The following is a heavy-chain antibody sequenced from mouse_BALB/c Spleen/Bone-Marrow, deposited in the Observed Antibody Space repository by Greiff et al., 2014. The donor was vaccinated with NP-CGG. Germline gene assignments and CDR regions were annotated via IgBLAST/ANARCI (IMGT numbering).Heavy chain of an antibody. CDR1: GYSITGGYY. Sequence: VQLQQSGPGLVKPSQSLSLTCSVTGYSITGGYYWNWIRQFPGNKLQWMGYIRYDGNNNYNPSLKDRISITRDTSKNQFFLKLNSVTTDDTATYYRARGDGHFPYWYFDVWGAGTTVTVSS. CDR2: IRYDGNN. J-gene: IGHJ1*01. D-gene: IGHD2-3*01. V-gene: IGHV3-6*02. CDR3: ARGDGHFPYWYFDV.